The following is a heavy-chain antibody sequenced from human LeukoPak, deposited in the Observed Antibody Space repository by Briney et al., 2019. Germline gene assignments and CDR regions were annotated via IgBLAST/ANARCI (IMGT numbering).Heavy chain of an antibody. J-gene: IGHJ3*02. CDR3: ARARSTVTIDASDI. D-gene: IGHD4-17*01. Sequence: GGSLRLSCAASGFTFSSYGMHWVRQAPGKGLEWVAVISYDGSNKYYADSVKGRFTISRDNSKNTLYLQMNSLRAEDTAVYYCARARSTVTIDASDIWGQGTMVTVSS. CDR2: ISYDGSNK. V-gene: IGHV3-30*03. CDR1: GFTFSSYG.